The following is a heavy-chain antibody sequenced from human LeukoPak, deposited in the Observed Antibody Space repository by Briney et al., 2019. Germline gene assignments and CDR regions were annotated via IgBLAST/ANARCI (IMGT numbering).Heavy chain of an antibody. CDR1: GFTVSSNY. CDR3: ASSQTGSFDY. J-gene: IGHJ4*02. Sequence: PGGCLRLSCAASGFTVSSNYMSWVRQAPGKGLEWVSVIYSGGSTYYADSVKGRFTISRHNSKNTLYLQMNSLRAEDTAVYYCASSQTGSFDYWGQGTLVTVSS. D-gene: IGHD1-1*01. V-gene: IGHV3-53*04. CDR2: IYSGGST.